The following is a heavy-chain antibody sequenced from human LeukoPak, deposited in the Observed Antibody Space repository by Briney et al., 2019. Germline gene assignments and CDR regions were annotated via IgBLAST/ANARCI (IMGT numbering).Heavy chain of an antibody. Sequence: SGPALVKPTQTLTLTCTFSGFSLSTSGMRVSWIRQPPGKALEWLARIDCDDDKFYSTSLKTRLTISKDTSKNQVVLTMTNMDPVDTATYYCARIFEDCSSTSCYNWFDPWGQGTLVTVSS. CDR3: ARIFEDCSSTSCYNWFDP. CDR1: GFSLSTSGMR. CDR2: IDCDDDK. J-gene: IGHJ5*02. V-gene: IGHV2-70*04. D-gene: IGHD2-2*01.